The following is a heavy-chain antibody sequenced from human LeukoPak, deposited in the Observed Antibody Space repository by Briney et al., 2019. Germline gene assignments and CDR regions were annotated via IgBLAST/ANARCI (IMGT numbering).Heavy chain of an antibody. J-gene: IGHJ5*02. Sequence: GGSLRLSCAASGFTFSSYWMSWVRQAPGKGLEWVANIKQDGSEKYYVDSVKGRFPISRDNAKNSLYLQMNSLRAENTAVYYFGRERVVGCRGGFDPWGQGTLVTVSS. D-gene: IGHD2-2*01. CDR1: GFTFSSYW. CDR3: GRERVVGCRGGFDP. V-gene: IGHV3-7*01. CDR2: IKQDGSEK.